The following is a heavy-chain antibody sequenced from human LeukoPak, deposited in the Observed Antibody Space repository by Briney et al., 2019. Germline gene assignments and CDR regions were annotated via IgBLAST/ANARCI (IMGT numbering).Heavy chain of an antibody. J-gene: IGHJ5*02. V-gene: IGHV4-30-4*08. CDR1: GGSISSGDYY. CDR3: ARDHSYSSSWGRSPSNWFDP. Sequence: PSQTLSLTCTVSGGSISSGDYYWSWIRQPPGKGLEWIGYIYYSGSTYYNPSLKSRVTISVDTSKNQFSLKLSSVTAADTAVYYCARDHSYSSSWGRSPSNWFDPWGQGTLVTVSS. CDR2: IYYSGST. D-gene: IGHD6-13*01.